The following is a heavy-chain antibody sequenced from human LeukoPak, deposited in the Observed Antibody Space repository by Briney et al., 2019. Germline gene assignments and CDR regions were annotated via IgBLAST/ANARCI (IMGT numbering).Heavy chain of an antibody. V-gene: IGHV1-69*13. CDR3: ARDRPTTGIRAWSPHYYYYGMDV. CDR2: IIPIFGTA. D-gene: IGHD2-8*02. CDR1: GGTFSSYA. Sequence: SVKVSCKASGGTFSSYAISWVRQAPGQGLEWMGGIIPIFGTANYAQEFQGRVTITADESTSTAYMELSSLRSEDTAVYYCARDRPTTGIRAWSPHYYYYGMDVWGQGTTVTVSS. J-gene: IGHJ6*02.